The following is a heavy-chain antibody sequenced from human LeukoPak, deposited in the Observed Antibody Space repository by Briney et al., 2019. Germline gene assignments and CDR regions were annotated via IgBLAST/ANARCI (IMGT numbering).Heavy chain of an antibody. CDR2: ISISGGST. V-gene: IGHV3-23*01. J-gene: IGHJ2*01. CDR1: GFTFNSYA. Sequence: GGSLRLSCAASGFTFNSYAMSWVRQAPGRGLEWVSGISISGGSTYYADSVKGRFTISRDNSKNTLFLQMNSLRAEDTAVYYCARRPLIAYGKSYWYFDLWGRGTLVTVSS. D-gene: IGHD3-10*01. CDR3: ARRPLIAYGKSYWYFDL.